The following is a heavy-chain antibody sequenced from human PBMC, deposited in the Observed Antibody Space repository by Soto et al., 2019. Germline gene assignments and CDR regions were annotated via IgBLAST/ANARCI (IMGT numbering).Heavy chain of an antibody. CDR2: IGSGSRGT. CDR3: AAPRAAVPHTRYFDP. V-gene: IGHV3-23*01. CDR1: GFAFSNFA. J-gene: IGHJ5*02. D-gene: IGHD6-13*01. Sequence: EAQLLESGGGLVQPGGSLRLSCAASGFAFSNFAMSWVRQAPGKGLEWVAAIGSGSRGTHYAESVEDRFTISRDDSKNTLYLQLNSLTAADTAVYYCAAPRAAVPHTRYFDPWGQVTQGTVSP.